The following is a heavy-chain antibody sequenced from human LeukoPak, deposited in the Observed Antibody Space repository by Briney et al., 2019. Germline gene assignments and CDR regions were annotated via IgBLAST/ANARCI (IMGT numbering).Heavy chain of an antibody. Sequence: CXXSGFTFSSYAMSWIRQAPGKGLEWVSGITSGTRTYYSDSVKGRFAISRDNSKDTMYLQMNSLRAEDTAEYYCGRXXXWLGFDYWGQGILVTVSS. D-gene: IGHD6-19*01. CDR3: GRXXXWLGFDY. CDR1: GFTFSSYA. J-gene: IGHJ4*02. CDR2: ITSGTRT. V-gene: IGHV3-23*01.